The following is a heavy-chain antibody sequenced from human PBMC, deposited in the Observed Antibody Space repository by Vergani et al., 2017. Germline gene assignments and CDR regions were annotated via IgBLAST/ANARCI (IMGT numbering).Heavy chain of an antibody. D-gene: IGHD3-22*01. CDR2: IYYSGST. V-gene: IGHV4-61*01. Sequence: QVQLQESGPGLVKPSETLSLTCTVSGGSVSSGSYYWSWIRQPPGKGLEWIGYIYYSGSTNYNPSLKSRVTISVDTSKNQFSLKLSSVAAAETAVYYCAREYYYDSSGYKKIAFDIWGQGTMVTVSS. CDR1: GGSVSSGSYY. CDR3: AREYYYDSSGYKKIAFDI. J-gene: IGHJ3*02.